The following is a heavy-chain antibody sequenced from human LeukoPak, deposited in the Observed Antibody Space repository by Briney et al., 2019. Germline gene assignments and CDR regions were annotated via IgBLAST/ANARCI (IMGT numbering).Heavy chain of an antibody. CDR3: ARRAYYYDSSGYSSYDY. Sequence: PSETLSLTCAVYGGSFSGYYWSWIRRPPGKGLEWIGEINHSGSTNYNPSLKSRVTISVDTSKNQFSLKLSSVTAADTAVYYCARRAYYYDSSGYSSYDYWGQGTLVTVSS. CDR1: GGSFSGYY. D-gene: IGHD3-22*01. V-gene: IGHV4-34*01. J-gene: IGHJ4*02. CDR2: INHSGST.